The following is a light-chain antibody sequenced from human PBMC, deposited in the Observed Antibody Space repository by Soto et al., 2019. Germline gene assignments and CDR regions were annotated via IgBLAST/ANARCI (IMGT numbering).Light chain of an antibody. CDR2: GTS. CDR1: QSVSSSY. CDR3: QHYGSSPRT. J-gene: IGKJ1*01. V-gene: IGKV3-20*01. Sequence: EIVLTQSPGTLSLSPGEIATLSFSASQSVSSSYLAWYQQKPGQAPRLLIYGTSSRATGIPDRFSGSGSGTDFTLTISRLEPEDFALYYCQHYGSSPRTFGQGTKVDIK.